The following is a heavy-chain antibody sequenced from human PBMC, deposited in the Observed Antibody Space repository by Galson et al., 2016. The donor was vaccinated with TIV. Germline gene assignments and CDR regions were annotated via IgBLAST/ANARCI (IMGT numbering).Heavy chain of an antibody. CDR3: SKYDRSSFWFDP. CDR1: HGSISSGSYY. D-gene: IGHD3-22*01. V-gene: IGHV4-61*02. CDR2: IYSSGST. Sequence: TLSLTCTVSHGSISSGSYYWTWIRQASGKGLEWIGRIYSSGSTKYNPSLNSRVTISMDTSKNQFSLKLSSVTAADTAVYYCSKYDRSSFWFDPWGQGTPVTVTS. J-gene: IGHJ5*02.